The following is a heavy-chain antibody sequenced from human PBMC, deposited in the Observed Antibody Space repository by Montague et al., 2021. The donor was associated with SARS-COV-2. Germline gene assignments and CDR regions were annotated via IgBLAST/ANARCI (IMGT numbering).Heavy chain of an antibody. Sequence: SLRLSCAASGFTLTSYAMHWVRQAPGKGLEWVAVISFDGTNKYYIDSVKGRFTISRDNSKNTLYLQMHSVRPEDTAVYYCARDQGGYSYNDYWGQGTLVTVSS. CDR1: GFTLTSYA. V-gene: IGHV3-30-3*01. J-gene: IGHJ4*02. CDR3: ARDQGGYSYNDY. D-gene: IGHD5-18*01. CDR2: ISFDGTNK.